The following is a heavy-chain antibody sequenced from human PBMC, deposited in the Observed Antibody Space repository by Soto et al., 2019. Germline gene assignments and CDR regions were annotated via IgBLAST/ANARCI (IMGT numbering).Heavy chain of an antibody. CDR3: ARDAQPIVLMVYAIQGGIDY. CDR1: GFTFSSYA. CDR2: ISYDGSNK. J-gene: IGHJ4*02. D-gene: IGHD2-8*01. Sequence: QVQLVESGGGVVQPGRSLRLSCAASGFTFSSYAMHWVRQAPGKGLEWVAVISYDGSNKYYADSVKGRFTISRDNSKNTLYLQMNSLRAEDTAVYYCARDAQPIVLMVYAIQGGIDYWGQGTLVTVSS. V-gene: IGHV3-30-3*01.